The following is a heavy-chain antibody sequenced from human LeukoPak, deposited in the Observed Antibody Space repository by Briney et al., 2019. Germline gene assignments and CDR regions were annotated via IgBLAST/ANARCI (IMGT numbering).Heavy chain of an antibody. Sequence: GGSLRLSCAASGFCFSSYWMGWVRQAPGKGLEWVANIKQDGSEKYYVDSVKGRFTISRDNAKNSLYLQMNSLRAEDTAVYYCARDPQWLRWAFDIWGQGTMATVSS. CDR1: GFCFSSYW. CDR2: IKQDGSEK. CDR3: ARDPQWLRWAFDI. D-gene: IGHD6-19*01. J-gene: IGHJ3*02. V-gene: IGHV3-7*01.